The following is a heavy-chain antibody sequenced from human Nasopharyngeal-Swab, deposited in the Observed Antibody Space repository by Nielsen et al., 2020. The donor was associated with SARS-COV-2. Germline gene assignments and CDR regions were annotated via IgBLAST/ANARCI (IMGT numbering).Heavy chain of an antibody. CDR2: IYWDDDK. CDR1: GFSLSTSGVG. V-gene: IGHV2-5*02. Sequence: SGPTLVKPTQTLTLTCTFSGFSLSTSGVGVGWIRQPPGKALEWLALIYWDDDKRYSPSLKTRLTITKDTSKNQVVLTMTNMDPVDTATYYCAHSPRAGYDFWSGYYLNNWFDPWGQGTPVTVSS. J-gene: IGHJ5*02. D-gene: IGHD3-3*01. CDR3: AHSPRAGYDFWSGYYLNNWFDP.